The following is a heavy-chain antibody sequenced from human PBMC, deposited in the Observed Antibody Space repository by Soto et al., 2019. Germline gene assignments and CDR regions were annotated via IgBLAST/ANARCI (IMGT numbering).Heavy chain of an antibody. CDR2: LIPLFGTT. CDR3: ARGPNWGYRFDS. V-gene: IGHV1-69*06. D-gene: IGHD7-27*01. Sequence: QVQLVQSGAEVKKPGSSVKVSCEASGGTFSGHAISWVRQAPGQGPEWMGGLIPLFGTTQHAQNFQGRLTITADKSTSTAYMALTSLRFDDTAIYYCARGPNWGYRFDSWGQGTLVTVSS. J-gene: IGHJ4*02. CDR1: GGTFSGHA.